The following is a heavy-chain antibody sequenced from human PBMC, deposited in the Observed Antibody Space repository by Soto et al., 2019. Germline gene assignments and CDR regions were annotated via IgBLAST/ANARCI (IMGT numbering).Heavy chain of an antibody. J-gene: IGHJ6*02. CDR1: GYTFTGYY. V-gene: IGHV1-2*02. CDR3: AREKVAGSYYYYGMDV. Sequence: GASVKVSCKASGYTFTGYYMHWVRQAPGQGLEWMGWINPNSGGTNYAQKFQGRVTMTRDTSISTAYMELSRLRSDDTAVYYCAREKVAGSYYYYGMDVWGQGTTVTVS. D-gene: IGHD6-19*01. CDR2: INPNSGGT.